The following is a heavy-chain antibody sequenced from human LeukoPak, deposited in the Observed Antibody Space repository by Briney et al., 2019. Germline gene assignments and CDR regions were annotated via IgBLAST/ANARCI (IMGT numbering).Heavy chain of an antibody. Sequence: PSETLSLTCTVSGGSISSGDYHWSWIRQPPGKGLEWIGYIYYSGSTYYNPSLKSRVTISVDTSKNQFSLKLSSVTAADTAVYYCARIIFCSSTSCYGYYIDYWGQGTLVTVSS. V-gene: IGHV4-30-4*08. J-gene: IGHJ4*02. D-gene: IGHD2-2*01. CDR2: IYYSGST. CDR1: GGSISSGDYH. CDR3: ARIIFCSSTSCYGYYIDY.